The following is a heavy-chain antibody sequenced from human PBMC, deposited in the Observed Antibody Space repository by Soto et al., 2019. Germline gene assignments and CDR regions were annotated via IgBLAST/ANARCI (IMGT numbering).Heavy chain of an antibody. CDR2: IFPGDSDT. CDR1: GYSFTKYW. D-gene: IGHD6-13*01. V-gene: IGHV5-51*01. CDR3: ARTAAAGKYYYGMDV. J-gene: IGHJ6*02. Sequence: PGESLKISCKGSGYSFTKYWIGWVRQMPGKGLEWMGIIFPGDSDTRYSPSFQGQVTISADKFISTAYLQWSSLKASDTAMYYCARTAAAGKYYYGMDVWGQGTTVTVSS.